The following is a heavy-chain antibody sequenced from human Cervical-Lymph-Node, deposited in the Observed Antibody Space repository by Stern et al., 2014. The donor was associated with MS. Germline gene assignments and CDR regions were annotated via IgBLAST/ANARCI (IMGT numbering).Heavy chain of an antibody. CDR2: LYYTGST. CDR3: ARDQGGSYDY. V-gene: IGHV4-59*11. J-gene: IGHJ4*02. CDR1: GGSITSHY. Sequence: QVQLVESGPGLVKPSETLSLTCTVSGGSITSHYWSWIRQPPGKGLEYIGYLYYTGSTNYNPALNSRVTISVETSKNQFSLKLSSVTAADTAVYYCARDQGGSYDYWGQGTLVIVSS. D-gene: IGHD1-26*01.